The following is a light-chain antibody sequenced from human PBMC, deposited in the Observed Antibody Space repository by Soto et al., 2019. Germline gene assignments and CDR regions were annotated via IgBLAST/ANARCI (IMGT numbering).Light chain of an antibody. CDR1: SSDVGRYDY. CDR2: DVT. J-gene: IGLJ1*01. Sequence: QSVLTQPASVSGSSGQSITISCTGTSSDVGRYDYVSWYQQYPGEAPKLIIYDVTERPSGVPDRFSGSKSGNTASLTISGLRAEDEAAYSCCSFAGSYSYVFGSGTKLTVL. CDR3: CSFAGSYSYV. V-gene: IGLV2-11*01.